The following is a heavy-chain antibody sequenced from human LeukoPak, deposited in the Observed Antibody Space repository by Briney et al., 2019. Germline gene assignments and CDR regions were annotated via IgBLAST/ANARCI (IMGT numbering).Heavy chain of an antibody. D-gene: IGHD4-17*01. V-gene: IGHV1-8*01. J-gene: IGHJ5*02. CDR2: MNPNSGTT. CDR3: ARGSPTVTNWFDP. CDR1: GYTFTSYD. Sequence: ASVKVSCKASGYTFTSYDINWVRQATGQGLEWMGWMNPNSGTTGFAQKFQGRVTMTRNASISTAYMELSSLRSEDTAVYYCARGSPTVTNWFDPWGQGTLVTVSS.